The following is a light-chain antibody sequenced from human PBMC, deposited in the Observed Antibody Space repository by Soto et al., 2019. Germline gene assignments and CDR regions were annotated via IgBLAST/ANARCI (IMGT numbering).Light chain of an antibody. CDR3: CSYAGSYV. J-gene: IGLJ1*01. V-gene: IGLV2-11*01. Sequence: QSVLTQPRSVSGSPGQSVTISCTGTSSDVGGYTYVSWYQQYPGKGPKLIIYDVTKRPSGVPDRFSGSKSGSTASLTISGLQAEDEADYYCCSYAGSYVFGTGTKVTVL. CDR2: DVT. CDR1: SSDVGGYTY.